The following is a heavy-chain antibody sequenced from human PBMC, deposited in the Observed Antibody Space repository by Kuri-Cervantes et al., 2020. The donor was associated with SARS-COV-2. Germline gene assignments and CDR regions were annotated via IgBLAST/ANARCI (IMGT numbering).Heavy chain of an antibody. CDR1: GGSISSSSYY. CDR3: ARSRLGTVYAFDI. Sequence: SETLSLTCTVSGGSISSSSYYWGWIRQPPGKGLEWIGYIYYSGSTNYNPSLKSRVTISVDTSKNQFSLRLSSVTAADTAVYYCARSRLGTVYAFDIWGQGTMVTVS. V-gene: IGHV4-61*05. CDR2: IYYSGST. J-gene: IGHJ3*02. D-gene: IGHD4-17*01.